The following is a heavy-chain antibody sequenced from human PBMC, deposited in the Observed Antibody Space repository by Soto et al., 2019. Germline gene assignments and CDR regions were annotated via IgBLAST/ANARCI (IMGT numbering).Heavy chain of an antibody. CDR2: IYYSGST. CDR1: GGSISSYY. CDR3: ARAWGRVLDY. V-gene: IGHV4-59*01. Sequence: QVQLQESGPGLVKPSETLSLTCTVSGGSISSYYWCWIRQPPGKGLEWIGYIYYSGSTNYNPSLKSRVTTSVDTSNNQFSLKLLSVTAADTAVYYCARAWGRVLDYWGQGTLVTVSS. J-gene: IGHJ4*02. D-gene: IGHD2-15*01.